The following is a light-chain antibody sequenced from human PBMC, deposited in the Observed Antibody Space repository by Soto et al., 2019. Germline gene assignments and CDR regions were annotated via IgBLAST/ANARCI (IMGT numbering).Light chain of an antibody. V-gene: IGKV1D-12*01. J-gene: IGKJ5*01. CDR3: QQAYSFPIT. CDR1: QDIAAY. CDR2: AAS. Sequence: TIPCRASQDIAAYLAWYQHKPGRAPELLIHAASSLQSGVPSRFSGSGSGTDFTLTINSLQPEDFATYYCQQAYSFPITFGQGTRLEIK.